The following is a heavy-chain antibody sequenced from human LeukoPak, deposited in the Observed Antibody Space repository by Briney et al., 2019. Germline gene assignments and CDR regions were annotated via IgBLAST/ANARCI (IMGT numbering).Heavy chain of an antibody. D-gene: IGHD2-21*02. CDR1: GFTFSSYA. CDR2: ISGSGGST. V-gene: IGHV3-23*01. CDR3: AKTEGVVVTAEYFQH. J-gene: IGHJ1*01. Sequence: GGSLRLSCAASGFTFSSYAMSWVRQAPGKGLEWVSAISGSGGSTYYADSVKGRFTISRDNSKNTLYLQMNSLRTEDTAVYYCAKTEGVVVTAEYFQHWGQGTLVTVSS.